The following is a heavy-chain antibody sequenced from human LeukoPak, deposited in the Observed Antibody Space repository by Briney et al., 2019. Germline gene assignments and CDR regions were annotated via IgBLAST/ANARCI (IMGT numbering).Heavy chain of an antibody. CDR3: AIYHSSGSRGRGSGF. J-gene: IGHJ4*02. CDR1: GFTLNSYV. D-gene: IGHD3-10*01. Sequence: PGGSLRLSCVGSGFTLNSYVMSWVRQPPGKGLEWGSSIIESGGAPLYVDSGKGRFAISRDNSRNTLFLQLSGLMGEDTALYSCAIYHSSGSRGRGSGFWGQGTLATVSS. CDR2: IIESGGAP. V-gene: IGHV3-23*01.